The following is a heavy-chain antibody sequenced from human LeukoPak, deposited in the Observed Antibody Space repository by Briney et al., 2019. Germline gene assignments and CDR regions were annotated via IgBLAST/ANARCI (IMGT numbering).Heavy chain of an antibody. V-gene: IGHV3-21*01. Sequence: GGSLRLSCAASGFTFNSYSMNWVRQAPGKGLEWVSYISSSSTYTYYADSVKGRFTISRDNAKKSLYLQMNSLGAEDTAVYYCARVSDRSGWPDAFDIWGQGTMVTVSS. CDR2: ISSSSTYT. CDR1: GFTFNSYS. D-gene: IGHD6-19*01. CDR3: ARVSDRSGWPDAFDI. J-gene: IGHJ3*02.